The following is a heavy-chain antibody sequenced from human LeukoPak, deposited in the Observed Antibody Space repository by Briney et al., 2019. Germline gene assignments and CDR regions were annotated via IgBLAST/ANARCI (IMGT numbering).Heavy chain of an antibody. Sequence: PGGSLRLSCAASGFTFSSYAMSWVRQAPGKGLEWVPAISGSGGSTYYADSVKGRFTISRDNSKNTLYLQMNSLRAEDTAVYYCAKDSNYDSSGYLNWFDPWGQGTLVTVSS. CDR2: ISGSGGST. D-gene: IGHD3-22*01. V-gene: IGHV3-23*01. CDR3: AKDSNYDSSGYLNWFDP. J-gene: IGHJ5*02. CDR1: GFTFSSYA.